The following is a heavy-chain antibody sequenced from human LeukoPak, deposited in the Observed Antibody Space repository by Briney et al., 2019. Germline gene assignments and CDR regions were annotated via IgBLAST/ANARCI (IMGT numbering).Heavy chain of an antibody. CDR1: GFTFSSYG. CDR2: IWYGGSNK. Sequence: LTGGSLRLSCAASGFTFSSYGMHWVRQAPGKGLEWVAVIWYGGSNKYYADSVKGRFTISRGNSKNTLYLQMNSLRAEDTAVYYCAKDTRDYSNYGSLDYWGQGTLVTVSS. CDR3: AKDTRDYSNYGSLDY. V-gene: IGHV3-30*02. D-gene: IGHD4-11*01. J-gene: IGHJ4*02.